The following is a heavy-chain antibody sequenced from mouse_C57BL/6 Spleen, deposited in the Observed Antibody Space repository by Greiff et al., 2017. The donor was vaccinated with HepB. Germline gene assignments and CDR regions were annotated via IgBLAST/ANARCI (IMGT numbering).Heavy chain of an antibody. V-gene: IGHV6-6*01. D-gene: IGHD1-1*01. CDR2: IRNKANNHAT. CDR3: TRNLPYYYGSSYHFDY. J-gene: IGHJ2*01. Sequence: EVQLVESGGGLVQPGGSMKLSCAASGFTFSDAWMDWVRQSPEKGLEWVAEIRNKANNHATYYAESVKGRFTISRDDSKSSVYLQMNSLRAEDTGIYYCTRNLPYYYGSSYHFDYWGQGTTLTVSS. CDR1: GFTFSDAW.